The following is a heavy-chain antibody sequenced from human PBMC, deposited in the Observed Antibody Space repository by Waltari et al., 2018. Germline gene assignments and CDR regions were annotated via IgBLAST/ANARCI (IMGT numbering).Heavy chain of an antibody. D-gene: IGHD3-9*01. CDR3: ARVSRSFDWLHGMDV. CDR1: GASISISGYS. CDR2: IYDSGST. Sequence: QLQLQESGPGLVKPSETLSLTCPASGASISISGYSWGWIRQPPGKGLEWIGSIYDSGSTYYTPSLNSRVTMSVDTSKNQFFLNLSPATAADTAVYYCARVSRSFDWLHGMDVWGQGTTVTVSS. V-gene: IGHV4-39*01. J-gene: IGHJ6*02.